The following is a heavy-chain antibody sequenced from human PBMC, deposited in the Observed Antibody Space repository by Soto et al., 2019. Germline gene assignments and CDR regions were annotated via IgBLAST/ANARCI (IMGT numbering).Heavy chain of an antibody. J-gene: IGHJ4*02. V-gene: IGHV3-23*01. CDR2: ITANNNNT. Sequence: GVSLRLSCEASGFTFSNYGMTWVRQAPGKGLDWVSLITANNNNTYYADSVKGRFTISRDNSKNTLYLQMNSLRAEDTAVYFCARDYLEDFWGQGTLVTVSS. CDR1: GFTFSNYG. D-gene: IGHD3-3*01. CDR3: ARDYLEDF.